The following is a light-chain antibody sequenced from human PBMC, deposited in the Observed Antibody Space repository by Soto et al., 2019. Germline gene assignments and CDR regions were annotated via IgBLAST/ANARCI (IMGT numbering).Light chain of an antibody. V-gene: IGKV3-15*01. J-gene: IGKJ5*01. CDR2: GAS. CDR1: QSISNN. CDR3: QQYYDWPIT. Sequence: EIVMTQSPATLSVSPGERATLSCRASQSISNNLAWYQQKPGQAPRLLIYGASTRATGFPYRFSGSGSGTEFTLTISSLHSEDFAVYYCQQYYDWPITFGQGTRLDIK.